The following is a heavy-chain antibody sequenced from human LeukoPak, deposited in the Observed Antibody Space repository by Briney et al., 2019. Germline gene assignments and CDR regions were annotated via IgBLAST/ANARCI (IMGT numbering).Heavy chain of an antibody. CDR3: ARGEHYGGNKSDY. D-gene: IGHD4-23*01. J-gene: IGHJ4*02. V-gene: IGHV3-48*03. CDR1: GFTFSSYE. Sequence: GGSLRLSCAASGFTFSSYEMNWVRQAPGKGLEWVSYISSSGSTIYYADSVKGRFTISRDNAKNSLYLQMNSLRAEDTAVYYCARGEHYGGNKSDYWGQGTLVTVSS. CDR2: ISSSGSTI.